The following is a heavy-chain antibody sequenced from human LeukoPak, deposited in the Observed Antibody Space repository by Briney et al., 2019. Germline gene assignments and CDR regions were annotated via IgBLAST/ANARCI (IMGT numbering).Heavy chain of an antibody. J-gene: IGHJ3*02. CDR3: ASLGYCSGGSCYSRRAFDI. Sequence: GASVKVSCKASGYTFTGYYMHWVRQAPGQGLEWMGRINPNSGGTNYAQKFQGRVTMTRDTSISTAYMELSRLRSDDTAVYYCASLGYCSGGSCYSRRAFDIWGQGTMVTVSS. CDR1: GYTFTGYY. D-gene: IGHD2-15*01. CDR2: INPNSGGT. V-gene: IGHV1-2*06.